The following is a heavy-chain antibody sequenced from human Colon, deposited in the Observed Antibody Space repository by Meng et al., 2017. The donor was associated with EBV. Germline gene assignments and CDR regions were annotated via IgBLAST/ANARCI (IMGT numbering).Heavy chain of an antibody. CDR2: ISTNTGNP. D-gene: IGHD6-19*01. Sequence: QVPLVQSGSELEKPGASVKVSCKASGYTFTRYPMNWVRQAPGPGLEWMGWISTNTGNPTYAQGFTGRFVFSVDTSVSTAYLQISSLKAEDTAVYYCGTLKYTSGFYGPAYWGQGALVTVSS. J-gene: IGHJ4*02. V-gene: IGHV7-4-1*02. CDR3: GTLKYTSGFYGPAY. CDR1: GYTFTRYP.